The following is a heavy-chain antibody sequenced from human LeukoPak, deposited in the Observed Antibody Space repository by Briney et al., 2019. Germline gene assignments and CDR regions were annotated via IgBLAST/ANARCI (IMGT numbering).Heavy chain of an antibody. D-gene: IGHD6-13*01. V-gene: IGHV3-30*03. J-gene: IGHJ4*02. CDR3: ARDLSAQSWSQTFDY. Sequence: GGSLRLSCAASGFTFSSCGMHWVRQAPGKGLEWVAVISYDGSNKYYADFVKGRFTISRDNSKNTLYLQMNSLRAEDTAVYYCARDLSAQSWSQTFDYWGQGTLVTVSS. CDR1: GFTFSSCG. CDR2: ISYDGSNK.